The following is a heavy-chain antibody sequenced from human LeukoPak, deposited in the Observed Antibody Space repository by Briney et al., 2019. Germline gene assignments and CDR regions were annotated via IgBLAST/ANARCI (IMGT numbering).Heavy chain of an antibody. D-gene: IGHD3-10*02. CDR2: IYPGDSDT. J-gene: IGHJ6*03. CDR3: ARHVQGVTTNYYYYMDV. V-gene: IGHV5-51*01. CDR1: GYSFTSYW. Sequence: GESLKISCKGSGYSFTSYWIGWVRQMPGKGLERMGVIYPGDSDTSYSPSFQGQVTISADKSISTAYLQSSSLKASDTAMYYCARHVQGVTTNYYYYMDVWGKGTTVTVSS.